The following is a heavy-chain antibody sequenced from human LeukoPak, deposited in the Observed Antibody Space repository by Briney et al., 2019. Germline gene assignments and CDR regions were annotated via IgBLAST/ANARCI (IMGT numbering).Heavy chain of an antibody. CDR3: ARGYCSSTSCSPRYYYYYYMDV. D-gene: IGHD2-2*01. CDR1: GFTFSSYW. V-gene: IGHV3-7*03. J-gene: IGHJ6*03. CDR2: IKQDGSEK. Sequence: GGSLRLSCVASGFTFSSYWMSWVRQAPGKGLEWVANIKQDGSEKYYVDSVKGRFTISRDNAKNSLYLQMNSLRAEDTAVYYCARGYCSSTSCSPRYYYYYYMDVWGKGTTVTISS.